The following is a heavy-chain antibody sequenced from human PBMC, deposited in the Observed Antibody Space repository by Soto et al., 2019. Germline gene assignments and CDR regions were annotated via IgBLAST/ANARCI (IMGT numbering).Heavy chain of an antibody. Sequence: EVQLLESGGGLVQPGGSLRLSCAASGFTFSSYAMRWVRQAPVKGLEWVSAISGSGGSTYYADSVKGRFTISRDNSKNTLYLQMNSLRAEDTAVYYCARRGSGRDYEYWGQGTLVTVSS. CDR1: GFTFSSYA. CDR3: ARRGSGRDYEY. D-gene: IGHD1-26*01. CDR2: ISGSGGST. J-gene: IGHJ4*02. V-gene: IGHV3-23*01.